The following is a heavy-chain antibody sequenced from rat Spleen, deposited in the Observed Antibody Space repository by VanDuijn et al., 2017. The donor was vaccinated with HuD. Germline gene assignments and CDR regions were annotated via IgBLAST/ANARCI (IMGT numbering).Heavy chain of an antibody. Sequence: EVQLVESGGGLVQPGRSLKLSCAASGFTFSNYGMAWVRQAPTKGLEWVASITNSGGSTYYRDSVKGRFTISRDNAKSTLYLQMDSLRSEDTATYYCTTGLFDYWGQGVMVTVSS. CDR3: TTGLFDY. J-gene: IGHJ2*01. V-gene: IGHV5-27*01. CDR2: ITNSGGST. CDR1: GFTFSNYG.